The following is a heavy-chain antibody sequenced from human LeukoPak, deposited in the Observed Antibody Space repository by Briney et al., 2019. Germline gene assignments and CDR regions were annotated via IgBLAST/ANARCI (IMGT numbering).Heavy chain of an antibody. V-gene: IGHV4-59*01. CDR1: GGSIDTYY. J-gene: IGHJ4*02. CDR3: ARGRGDYGDYMDS. CDR2: INFSWST. Sequence: SETLSLTCTVSGGSIDTYYWSWFRQPPGKTLEWIGYINFSWSTNYNPSLKSRVTLSVDTSKNELALKLSSVTAADTAVYYCARGRGDYGDYMDSWGQGTLVIVSS. D-gene: IGHD4-17*01.